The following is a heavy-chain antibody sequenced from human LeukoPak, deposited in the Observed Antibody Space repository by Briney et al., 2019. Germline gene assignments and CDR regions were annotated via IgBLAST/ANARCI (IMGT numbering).Heavy chain of an antibody. CDR2: IYYSGST. CDR1: GGSISSYY. J-gene: IGHJ4*02. V-gene: IGHV4-59*01. D-gene: IGHD6-19*01. CDR3: ARDLDNSGWYVFDY. Sequence: SETLSLTCTVSGGSISSYYWSWIRQPPGQGLEWIGYIYYSGSTNYNPSLKSRVTISVDTSKNQFSLKLSSVTAADTAVYYCARDLDNSGWYVFDYWGQGNLVTVSS.